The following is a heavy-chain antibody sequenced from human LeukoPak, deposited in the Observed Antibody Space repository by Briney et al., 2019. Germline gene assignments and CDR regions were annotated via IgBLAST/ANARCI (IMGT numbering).Heavy chain of an antibody. J-gene: IGHJ4*02. D-gene: IGHD3-22*01. CDR3: ARLMDNNYDGSAFDY. Sequence: ASVKVSCKASGYTFNNYDINWVRQATGQGLEWLGWIGTYDGHTSYAQKVQGRVTMTTDTSATTAYLELRSLTSDDTALYYCARLMDNNYDGSAFDYWGQGTLVTVSS. CDR2: IGTYDGHT. CDR1: GYTFNNYD. V-gene: IGHV1-18*01.